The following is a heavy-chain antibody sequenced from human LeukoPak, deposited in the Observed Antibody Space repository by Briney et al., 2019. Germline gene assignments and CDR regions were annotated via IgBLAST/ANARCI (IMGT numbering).Heavy chain of an antibody. CDR3: ARGVNFDY. V-gene: IGHV4-59*01. Sequence: SETVSLTCTVSGGPLHHYYWRWIRQPPGRELEWMGYLYYSGSTNYNPSLKSQVSISLDTSKNQISLKLSSVTAADTAVYYCARGVNFDYWGQGTLVTVSS. J-gene: IGHJ4*02. CDR1: GGPLHHYY. D-gene: IGHD3-22*01. CDR2: LYYSGST.